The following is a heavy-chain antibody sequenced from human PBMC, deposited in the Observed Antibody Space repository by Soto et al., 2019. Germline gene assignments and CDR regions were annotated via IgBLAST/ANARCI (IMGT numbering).Heavy chain of an antibody. D-gene: IGHD6-19*01. CDR3: ARVSGWYYFDY. Sequence: GASGKVSCKSSGYTFTSYAMHWLRQAPGQRLEWMGWINAGNGNTKYSQKFQGRVTITRDTSASTAYMELSSLRSEDTAVYYCARVSGWYYFDYWGQGTLVTVSS. CDR1: GYTFTSYA. CDR2: INAGNGNT. V-gene: IGHV1-3*01. J-gene: IGHJ4*02.